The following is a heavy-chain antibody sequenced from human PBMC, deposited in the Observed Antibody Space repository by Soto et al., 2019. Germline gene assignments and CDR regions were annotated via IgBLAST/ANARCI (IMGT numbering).Heavy chain of an antibody. J-gene: IGHJ4*02. Sequence: SETLSLTCTVSGGSVSRDSNFWSWIRQPPGKGLEWIGYIYYSGPTRYNPSLESRVTISIDSSKNQVSLNLTSVTAADTAVYYCARGYSHYAHWGRGXLVTVSS. CDR1: GGSVSRDSNF. D-gene: IGHD4-4*01. CDR2: IYYSGPT. V-gene: IGHV4-61*01. CDR3: ARGYSHYAH.